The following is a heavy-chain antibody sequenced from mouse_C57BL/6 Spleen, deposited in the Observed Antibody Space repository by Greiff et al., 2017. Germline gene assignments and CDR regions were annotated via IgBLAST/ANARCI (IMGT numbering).Heavy chain of an antibody. CDR2: ISNLAYSI. CDR1: GFTFSDYG. J-gene: IGHJ4*01. CDR3: ASVANRDADYYAMDY. Sequence: EVQGVESGGGLVQPGGSLKLSCAASGFTFSDYGMAWVRQAPRKGPEWVAFISNLAYSIYYADTVTGRFTISRGKAKNTLYREMSSLRSEDTSKYYGASVANRDADYYAMDYWGQGTSVTVSS. V-gene: IGHV5-15*01. D-gene: IGHD4-1*01.